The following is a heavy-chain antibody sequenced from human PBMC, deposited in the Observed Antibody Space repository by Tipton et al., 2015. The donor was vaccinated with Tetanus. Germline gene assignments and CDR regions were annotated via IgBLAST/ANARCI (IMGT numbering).Heavy chain of an antibody. CDR2: VYFSGNT. Sequence: LSLTCTVSGDSISSYSYYCGWIRQPPGKGPEWIGSVYFSGNTYYNPSLKNRATIFVDTSKNQFSLKLTSVTVTDTAVYYCARGPTATSDYWGQGTLVTVSS. V-gene: IGHV4-39*01. CDR3: ARGPTATSDY. CDR1: GDSISSYSYY. J-gene: IGHJ4*02. D-gene: IGHD4-17*01.